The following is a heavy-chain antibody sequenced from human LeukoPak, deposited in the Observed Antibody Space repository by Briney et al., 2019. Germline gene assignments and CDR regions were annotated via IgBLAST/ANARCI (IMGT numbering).Heavy chain of an antibody. CDR2: NSANDGNT. J-gene: IGHJ3*02. Sequence: ASVKVSCKASGYTFTSYGISWVRQAPGQGLEWMGWNSANDGNTDYPQKLQGRVTMTRNTSISTAYMELSSLRSEDTAVYYCARLTILGAFDIWGQGTMVTVSS. CDR1: GYTFTSYG. V-gene: IGHV1-18*01. D-gene: IGHD3-9*01. CDR3: ARLTILGAFDI.